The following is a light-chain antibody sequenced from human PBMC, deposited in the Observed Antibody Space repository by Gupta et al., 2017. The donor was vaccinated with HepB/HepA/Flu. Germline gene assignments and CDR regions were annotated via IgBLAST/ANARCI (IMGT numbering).Light chain of an antibody. CDR3: CSYAGTSTPVV. J-gene: IGLJ2*01. V-gene: IGLV2-23*02. CDR1: SSDVGSYNL. CDR2: EVN. Sequence: QSALTQPASVSGSPGQSITISCTGTSSDVGSYNLVSWYQQYPGKAPKVMIYEVNKRPSGVSNRFSGSKSGNTASLTISGLQAEDEADYYCCSYAGTSTPVVFGGGTKLTVL.